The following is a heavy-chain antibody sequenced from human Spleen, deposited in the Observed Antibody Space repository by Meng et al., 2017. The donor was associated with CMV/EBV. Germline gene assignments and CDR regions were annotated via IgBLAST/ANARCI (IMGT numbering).Heavy chain of an antibody. J-gene: IGHJ4*02. CDR2: ISSNGGST. V-gene: IGHV3-64*02. CDR3: AKELRDGYNLPLDY. Sequence: GESLKISCAASGFTFSSYAMHWVRQAPGKGLEYVSAISSNGGSTYYADSVKVRFTISRDNSKNTLYLQMNSLRAEDTALYYCAKELRDGYNLPLDYWGQGTLVTVSS. CDR1: GFTFSSYA. D-gene: IGHD5-24*01.